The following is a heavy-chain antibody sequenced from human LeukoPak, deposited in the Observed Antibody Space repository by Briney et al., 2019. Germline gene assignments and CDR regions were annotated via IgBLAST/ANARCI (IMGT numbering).Heavy chain of an antibody. J-gene: IGHJ4*02. CDR2: ISSSSSYI. CDR1: GFTFSSYS. V-gene: IGHV3-21*01. D-gene: IGHD3-10*01. Sequence: GGSLRLSCAASGFTFSSYSMNWVRQAPGKGLEWVSSISSSSSYIYYADSVKGRFTISRDNAKNSLYLQMNSLRAEDTAVYYCARDVITMVRGALDYWGQGTLVTVSS. CDR3: ARDVITMVRGALDY.